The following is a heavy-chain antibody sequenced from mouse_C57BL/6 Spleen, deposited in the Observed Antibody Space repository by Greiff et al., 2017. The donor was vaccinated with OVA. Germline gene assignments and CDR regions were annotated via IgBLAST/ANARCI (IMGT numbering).Heavy chain of an antibody. CDR1: GFTFSSYA. CDR2: ISDGGSYT. V-gene: IGHV5-4*03. J-gene: IGHJ1*03. D-gene: IGHD1-1*01. Sequence: EVMLVESGGGLVKPGGSLKLSCAASGFTFSSYAMSWVRQTPEKRLEWVATISDGGSYTYYPDNVKGRFTISRDNAKNNLYLQMSHLKSEDTAMYYCARGYYGSSLWYFDVWGTGTTVTVSS. CDR3: ARGYYGSSLWYFDV.